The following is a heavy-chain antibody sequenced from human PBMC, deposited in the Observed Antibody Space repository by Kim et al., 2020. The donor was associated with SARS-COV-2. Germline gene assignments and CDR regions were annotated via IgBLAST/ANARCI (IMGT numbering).Heavy chain of an antibody. Sequence: KGRSTMSRDNSKNAVYLQMKSLVAEDTAVYYCARDFPGSGSGSYYCYFDYWGQGTLVTVSS. J-gene: IGHJ4*02. V-gene: IGHV3-30*07. D-gene: IGHD3-10*01. CDR3: ARDFPGSGSGSYYCYFDY.